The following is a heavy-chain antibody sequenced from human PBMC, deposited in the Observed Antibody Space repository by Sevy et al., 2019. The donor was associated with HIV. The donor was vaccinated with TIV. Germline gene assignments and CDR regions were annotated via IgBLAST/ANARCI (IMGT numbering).Heavy chain of an antibody. J-gene: IGHJ4*02. CDR3: TRGHYDSSGYYFFDY. CDR2: IRSKAYGGTT. V-gene: IGHV3-49*04. CDR1: GFTFGDYA. Sequence: GGSLRLSCTASGFTFGDYAMSWVRQAPGKGLEWVGFIRSKAYGGTTEYAASVKGRFTISRDDPKSIAYLQMNSLKTEDTAVYYCTRGHYDSSGYYFFDYWGQGTLVTVSS. D-gene: IGHD3-22*01.